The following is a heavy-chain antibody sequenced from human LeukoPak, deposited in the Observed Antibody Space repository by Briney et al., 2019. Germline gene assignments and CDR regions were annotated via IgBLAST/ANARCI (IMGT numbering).Heavy chain of an antibody. CDR3: ARDESRDGLPSDY. V-gene: IGHV3-21*01. CDR1: GFTFSSYS. Sequence: PGGSLRLSCAASGFTFSSYSMNWVRQAPGKGLEWVSSISSSSSYIYYADSVKGRFTISRDNAKNSLYLQMNSLRAEDTAVYYCARDESRDGLPSDYWGQGTLVTVSS. D-gene: IGHD5-24*01. CDR2: ISSSSSYI. J-gene: IGHJ4*02.